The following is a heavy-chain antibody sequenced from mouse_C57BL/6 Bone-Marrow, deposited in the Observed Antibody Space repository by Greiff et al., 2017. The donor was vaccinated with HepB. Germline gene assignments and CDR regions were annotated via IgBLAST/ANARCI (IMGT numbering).Heavy chain of an antibody. V-gene: IGHV10-1*01. Sequence: EVMLVESGGGLVQPKGSLKLSCAASGFSFNTYAMNWVRQAPGKGLEWVARIRSKSNNYATYYADSVKDRFTISRDDSESMLYLQMNNLKTEDTAMYYCVEGYDYDDYYAMDYWGQGTSVTVSS. CDR2: IRSKSNNYAT. D-gene: IGHD2-4*01. CDR3: VEGYDYDDYYAMDY. J-gene: IGHJ4*01. CDR1: GFSFNTYA.